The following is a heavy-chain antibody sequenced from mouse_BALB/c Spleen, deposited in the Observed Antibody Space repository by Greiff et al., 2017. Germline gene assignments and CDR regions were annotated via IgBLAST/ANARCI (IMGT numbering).Heavy chain of an antibody. V-gene: IGHV1S137*01. CDR2: ISTYYGDA. Sequence: QVQLQQSGAELVRPGVSVKISCKGSGYTFTDYAMHWVKQSHAKSLEWIGVISTYYGDASYNQKFKGKATMTVDKSSSTAYMELARLTSEDSAIYYCARHYYGSSYYAMDDWGQGTSVTVSA. J-gene: IGHJ4*01. CDR1: GYTFTDYA. D-gene: IGHD1-1*01. CDR3: ARHYYGSSYYAMDD.